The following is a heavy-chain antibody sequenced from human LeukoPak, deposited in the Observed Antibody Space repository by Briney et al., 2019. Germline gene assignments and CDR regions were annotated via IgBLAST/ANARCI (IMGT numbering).Heavy chain of an antibody. Sequence: GGSLRLSCAASGFTFSSYGMHWVRQAPGKGLEWVAFIRYDGSNKYYADSVKGRFTISRDNSKNTLYLQMNSLRAEDMALYYCAKTPGNELVPGDYFDYWGQGTLVTVSS. D-gene: IGHD6-13*01. CDR2: IRYDGSNK. V-gene: IGHV3-30*02. J-gene: IGHJ4*02. CDR1: GFTFSSYG. CDR3: AKTPGNELVPGDYFDY.